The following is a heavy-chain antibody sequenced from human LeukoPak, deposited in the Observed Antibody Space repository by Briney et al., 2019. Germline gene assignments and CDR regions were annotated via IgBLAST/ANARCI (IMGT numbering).Heavy chain of an antibody. Sequence: SVKVSCKASGGTFSSYAISWVRQAPGQGLEWMGRIIPIFGTANYAQKFQGRVTITTDESTSTAYMELSSLTSDDTAVYYCARESASFDDYGDFDYWGQGTLVTLSS. D-gene: IGHD4-17*01. V-gene: IGHV1-69*05. J-gene: IGHJ4*02. CDR2: IIPIFGTA. CDR1: GGTFSSYA. CDR3: ARESASFDDYGDFDY.